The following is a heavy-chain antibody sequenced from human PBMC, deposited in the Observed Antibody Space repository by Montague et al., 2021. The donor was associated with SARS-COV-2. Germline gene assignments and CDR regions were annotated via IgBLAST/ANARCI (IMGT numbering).Heavy chain of an antibody. D-gene: IGHD3-10*01. Sequence: ETLSLTCTVSGGSISGYYWTWMRQPPGKGLEWLGHIYYTGCTKYNPSLKSRVTISIDTPKNQFSLRLRSVTAADTAVYFCARDARCYGLGSSCLDYWAQGTLVTVSS. J-gene: IGHJ4*02. CDR1: GGSISGYY. CDR2: IYYTGCT. V-gene: IGHV4-59*01. CDR3: ARDARCYGLGSSCLDY.